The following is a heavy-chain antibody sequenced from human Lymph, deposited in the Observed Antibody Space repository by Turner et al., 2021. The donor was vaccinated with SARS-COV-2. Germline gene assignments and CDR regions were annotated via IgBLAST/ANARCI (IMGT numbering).Heavy chain of an antibody. CDR1: GYSFTTYW. Sequence: EVQLVQSGAEVKRPGESLKISCRPSGYSFTTYWIGWLRQMPGKGLEWMGFIYPGDSDTSYSPSFQGQVTISADKSISTAYLQWSSLKASDTAMYYCARREWGGSLGHIDYWGQGTLVTVSS. CDR3: ARREWGGSLGHIDY. V-gene: IGHV5-51*01. D-gene: IGHD3-3*01. CDR2: IYPGDSDT. J-gene: IGHJ4*02.